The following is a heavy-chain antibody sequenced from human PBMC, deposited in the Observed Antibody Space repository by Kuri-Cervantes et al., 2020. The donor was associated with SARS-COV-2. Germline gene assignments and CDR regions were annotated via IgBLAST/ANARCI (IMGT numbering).Heavy chain of an antibody. V-gene: IGHV4-34*01. CDR2: VNHIGGA. CDR1: GGSLSDSY. J-gene: IGHJ6*04. Sequence: SQTLSLICAIYGGSLSDSYWSWIRQSPGKRLEWIGEVNHIGGANYNPSLRSRVTISVDPSKAQFSLNLISVTAADTAVYYCARPGGFLDVWGKGTTVTVSS. D-gene: IGHD4-23*01. CDR3: ARPGGFLDV.